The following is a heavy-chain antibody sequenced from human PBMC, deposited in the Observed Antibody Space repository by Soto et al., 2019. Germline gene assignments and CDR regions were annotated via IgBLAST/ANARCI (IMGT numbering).Heavy chain of an antibody. J-gene: IGHJ6*03. CDR2: IYYSGST. CDR3: ARTLPYYYGSGSSSYPMDV. V-gene: IGHV4-59*01. CDR1: GGSISSYY. Sequence: PSETLSLTCTVSGGSISSYYWSWIRQPPGKGLEWIGYIYYSGSTNYNPSLKSRVTISVDTSKNQFSLKLSSVTAADTAVYYCARTLPYYYGSGSSSYPMDVWGKGTTVTVSS. D-gene: IGHD3-10*01.